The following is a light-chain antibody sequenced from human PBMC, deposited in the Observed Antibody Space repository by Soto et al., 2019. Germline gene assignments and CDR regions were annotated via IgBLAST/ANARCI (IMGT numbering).Light chain of an antibody. J-gene: IGLJ1*01. V-gene: IGLV2-11*01. Sequence: QSVLTQPRSVSGSPGQSVTISCTGTNSDVGGYNYVSWYQQYPGKAPKLMISGVSERPSGVPDRFSGSKSGNTASLTVSGLQAEDEADYYCSSYAGSSNVFGTGTKLTVL. CDR2: GVS. CDR3: SSYAGSSNV. CDR1: NSDVGGYNY.